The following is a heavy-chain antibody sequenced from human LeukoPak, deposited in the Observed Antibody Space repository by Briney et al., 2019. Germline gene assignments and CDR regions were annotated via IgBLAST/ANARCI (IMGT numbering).Heavy chain of an antibody. Sequence: GGSLRLSCAASGFTFSSYAMSWVRQAPGKGLEWVSAISGSGGSTYYADSVKGRFTISRDNSKNTLYLQMNSLRAEDTAVYYCAKQVRGYCSGGSCYVFDYWGQGTLVTVSS. V-gene: IGHV3-23*01. CDR3: AKQVRGYCSGGSCYVFDY. CDR2: ISGSGGST. J-gene: IGHJ4*02. D-gene: IGHD2-15*01. CDR1: GFTFSSYA.